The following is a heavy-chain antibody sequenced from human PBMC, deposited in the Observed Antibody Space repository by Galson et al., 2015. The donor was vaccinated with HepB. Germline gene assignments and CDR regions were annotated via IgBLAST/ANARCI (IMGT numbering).Heavy chain of an antibody. D-gene: IGHD6-19*01. V-gene: IGHV3-11*01. CDR3: ARVHPEYTSGWYRQALYYFDS. J-gene: IGHJ4*02. CDR2: ISTNGATT. Sequence: SLRLSCAASGLTLSSYTMSWVRQSPGRGLQWVSYISTNGATTYYTDSVKGRFTVARDNARNTVSLQKTGLTADDTAIYSCARVHPEYTSGWYRQALYYFDSWGQGTLVAVSS. CDR1: GLTLSSYT.